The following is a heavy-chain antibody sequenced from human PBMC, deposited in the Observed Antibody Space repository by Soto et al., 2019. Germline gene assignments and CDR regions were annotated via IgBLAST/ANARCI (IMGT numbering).Heavy chain of an antibody. J-gene: IGHJ4*02. CDR3: ARSGYSYGPNPLLY. D-gene: IGHD5-18*01. Sequence: QVQLQESGPGLVKPSQTLSLTCTVSGGSISSGGYYWSWIRQHPGKGLEWIGYIYYSGSTYHNPSLKSRVTIXVXTXXNQFSLKLSSVTAADTAVYYCARSGYSYGPNPLLYWGQGTLVTVSS. CDR2: IYYSGST. V-gene: IGHV4-31*03. CDR1: GGSISSGGYY.